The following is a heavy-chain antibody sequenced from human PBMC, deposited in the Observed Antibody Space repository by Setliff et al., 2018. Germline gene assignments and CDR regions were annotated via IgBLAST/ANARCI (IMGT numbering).Heavy chain of an antibody. CDR3: ARVIAAAGEDWFDP. V-gene: IGHV1-18*01. CDR2: ITPIFETA. J-gene: IGHJ5*02. D-gene: IGHD6-13*01. CDR1: GYMFNSYG. Sequence: ASVKVSCKTSGYMFNSYGLSWVRQAPGQGLQWVGGITPIFETAHYAQKFQGRVTMTTDTSTSTAYMELRSLRSDDTAVYYCARVIAAAGEDWFDPWGQGTLVTVSS.